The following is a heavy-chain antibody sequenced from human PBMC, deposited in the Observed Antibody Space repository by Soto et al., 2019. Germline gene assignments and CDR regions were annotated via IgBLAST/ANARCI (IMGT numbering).Heavy chain of an antibody. J-gene: IGHJ4*02. V-gene: IGHV4-59*01. CDR2: VYYTGST. Sequence: SETLSLTCSVSGGSISGSYWSWIRQSPGKGLEWLGYVYYTGSTNYSPSLRSRVSISVDTSKNEFSLRLSSVTAADTAVYFWAGSVAAPGAHIDYWGQGTQVTVSS. CDR1: GGSISGSY. CDR3: AGSVAAPGAHIDY. D-gene: IGHD6-13*01.